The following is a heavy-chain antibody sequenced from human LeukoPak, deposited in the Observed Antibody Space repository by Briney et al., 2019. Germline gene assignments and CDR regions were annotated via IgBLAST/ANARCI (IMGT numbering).Heavy chain of an antibody. J-gene: IGHJ6*03. V-gene: IGHV3-21*01. D-gene: IGHD2-2*02. CDR2: ISSSSSYI. CDR1: GFTFSSYS. Sequence: PGGSLRLSCAAPGFTFSSYSTNWVRQAPGKGLEWVSSISSSSSYIYYADSVKGRFTISRDNAKNSLYLQMNSLRAEDTAVYYCARARVVPATIRPSQYYYYMDVWGKGTTVTDSS. CDR3: ARARVVPATIRPSQYYYYMDV.